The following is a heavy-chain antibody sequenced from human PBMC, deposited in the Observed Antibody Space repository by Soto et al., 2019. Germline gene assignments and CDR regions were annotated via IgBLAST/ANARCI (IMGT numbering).Heavy chain of an antibody. CDR2: ISSSSSYI. CDR1: GFTFSSYS. V-gene: IGHV3-21*01. J-gene: IGHJ4*02. Sequence: GGSLRLSCAASGFTFSSYSMNWVRQAPGKRLEWVSSISSSSSYIYYADSVKGRFTISRDNAKNSLYLQMNSLRAEDTAEHYCGRKSVAGDLDCLGQGTLVAASS. D-gene: IGHD6-19*01. CDR3: GRKSVAGDLDC.